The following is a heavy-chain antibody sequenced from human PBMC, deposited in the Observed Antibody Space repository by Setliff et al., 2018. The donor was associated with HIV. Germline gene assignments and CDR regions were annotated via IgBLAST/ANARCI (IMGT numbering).Heavy chain of an antibody. CDR1: GYTFTSSY. CDR2: INPSSGGT. CDR3: ARGQASNDYGVSF. Sequence: GASVKVSCKASGYTFTSSYMHWVRQAPGQGLEWMGIINPSSGGTTYAQIFQGRVTMTRDTSTSTVYMELSSLRSEDTAVYYCARGQASNDYGVSFWGQGTMVTVSS. V-gene: IGHV1-46*01. D-gene: IGHD4-17*01. J-gene: IGHJ3*01.